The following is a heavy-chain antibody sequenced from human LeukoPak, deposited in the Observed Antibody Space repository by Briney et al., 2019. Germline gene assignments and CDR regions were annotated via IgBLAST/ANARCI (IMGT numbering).Heavy chain of an antibody. CDR3: ARGRFGSW. CDR2: ISSSGNSI. J-gene: IGHJ1*01. Sequence: PGGSLRLSCTASGFTFRGYEMNGVRQAPGRGLEWVSYISSSGNSIYYADSVKGRFTISRDNAKNSLYLQMNSLRAEDMAVYYCARGRFGSWWGQGTLVTVSS. V-gene: IGHV3-48*03. D-gene: IGHD6-13*01. CDR1: GFTFRGYE.